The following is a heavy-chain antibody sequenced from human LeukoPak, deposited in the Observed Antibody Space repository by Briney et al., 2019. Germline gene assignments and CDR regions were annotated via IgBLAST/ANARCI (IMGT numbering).Heavy chain of an antibody. CDR2: IYYSGST. CDR3: ARDRGDIVVVVAATPYGMDV. Sequence: KASETLSLTCTVSGGSVSSGSYYWSWIRQPPGKGLEWIGYIYYSGSTNYNPSLKSRVTISVDTSKNQFSLKLSSVTAADTAVYYCARDRGDIVVVVAATPYGMDVWGQGTTVTVSS. V-gene: IGHV4-61*01. D-gene: IGHD2-15*01. CDR1: GGSVSSGSYY. J-gene: IGHJ6*02.